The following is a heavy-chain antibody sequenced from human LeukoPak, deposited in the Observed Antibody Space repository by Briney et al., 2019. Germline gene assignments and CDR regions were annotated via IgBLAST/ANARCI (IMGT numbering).Heavy chain of an antibody. Sequence: ASVKVSCKASGYTFTSYGISWVRQAPGQGLEWMGWISAYNGNTNYAQKLQGRVTMTTDTSTSTAYMELSSLRSEDTAVYYCATVRITMIVVVPTDAFDIWGQGTMVTVSS. CDR2: ISAYNGNT. D-gene: IGHD3-22*01. J-gene: IGHJ3*02. CDR1: GYTFTSYG. CDR3: ATVRITMIVVVPTDAFDI. V-gene: IGHV1-18*01.